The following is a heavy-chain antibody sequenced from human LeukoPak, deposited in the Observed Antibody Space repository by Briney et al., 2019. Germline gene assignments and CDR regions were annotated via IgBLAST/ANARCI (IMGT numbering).Heavy chain of an antibody. CDR2: ISGSGGTT. CDR3: AKRYNWNPKIDY. D-gene: IGHD1-1*01. J-gene: IGHJ4*02. Sequence: GGSLRLSCAASGFTFSSYAMSWVRQAPGKGLEWVSGISGSGGTTFYADSVEGRFTISRDNSKNTLYLQMNSLRAEDTAVYYCAKRYNWNPKIDYWGQGTLVTVSS. V-gene: IGHV3-23*01. CDR1: GFTFSSYA.